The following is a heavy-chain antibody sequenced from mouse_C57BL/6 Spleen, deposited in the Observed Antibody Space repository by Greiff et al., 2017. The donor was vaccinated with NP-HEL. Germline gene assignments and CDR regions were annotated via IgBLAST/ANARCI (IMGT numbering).Heavy chain of an antibody. Sequence: VQLQQPGAELVMPGASVKLSCKASGYPFTSYWMHWVKQRPGQGLEWIGEIDPSDSYTNSNQKFKGKSTLTVDKSSSTAYMQLSSLTSEDSAVYYCARGIPSTVVAHWYFDVWGTGTTVTVSS. CDR3: ARGIPSTVVAHWYFDV. CDR2: IDPSDSYT. J-gene: IGHJ1*03. V-gene: IGHV1-69*01. CDR1: GYPFTSYW. D-gene: IGHD1-1*01.